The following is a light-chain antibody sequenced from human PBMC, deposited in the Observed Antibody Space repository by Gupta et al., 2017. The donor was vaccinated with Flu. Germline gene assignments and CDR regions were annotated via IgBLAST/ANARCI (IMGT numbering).Light chain of an antibody. J-gene: IGKJ1*01. CDR2: WAS. V-gene: IGKV4-1*01. CDR3: QEYDSSPPT. Sequence: CWSIQNIFYGAKKKNNLSWYCQQPGQPPERLSTWASTRESGFPDRFSGGGSGTDFTLTISSLQAEDVAVYYCQEYDSSPPTFGQGTRVEIK. CDR1: QNIFYGAKKKNN.